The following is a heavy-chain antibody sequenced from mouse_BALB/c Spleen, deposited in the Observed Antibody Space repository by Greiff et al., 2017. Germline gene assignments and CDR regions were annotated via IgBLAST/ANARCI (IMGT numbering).Heavy chain of an antibody. J-gene: IGHJ2*01. Sequence: VQLQESGPELVKPGASVRISCKASGYTFTSYYIHWVKQRPGQGLEWIGWIYPGNVNTKYNEKFKGKATLTADKSSSTAYMQLSSLTSEDSAVYFCARGVDGYFDYWGQGTTLTVSS. CDR1: GYTFTSYY. V-gene: IGHV1S56*01. CDR3: ARGVDGYFDY. D-gene: IGHD2-3*01. CDR2: IYPGNVNT.